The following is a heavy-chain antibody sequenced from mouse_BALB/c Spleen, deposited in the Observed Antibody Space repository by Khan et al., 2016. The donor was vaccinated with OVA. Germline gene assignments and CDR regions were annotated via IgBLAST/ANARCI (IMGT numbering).Heavy chain of an antibody. CDR3: ARGTTLGAFDY. D-gene: IGHD1-1*01. J-gene: IGHJ2*01. CDR1: GFTFSDYF. V-gene: IGHV5-12*02. CDR2: ISNGGGSN. Sequence: EVELVESGGGLVQPGGSLNLSCATSGFTFSDYFMYWVRQTPEKRLEWVAYISNGGGSNYYPDTVKGRFIISRDNAKNTLFQQMRRQKSDDTAMYFGARGTTLGAFDYWGQGTTLTVSS.